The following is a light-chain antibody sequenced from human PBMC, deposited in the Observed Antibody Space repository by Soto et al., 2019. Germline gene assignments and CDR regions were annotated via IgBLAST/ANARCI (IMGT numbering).Light chain of an antibody. V-gene: IGKV3-11*01. Sequence: EIVLTQSPATLSLSPGERATLSCRASQSVSSYLAWYQQKPGQAPRLLIYDASNRATGIPARFSGSGSGTAFTLTISSLEPEDFAVDYCQQRSNWPRYTFGQGTKLEIK. CDR2: DAS. CDR3: QQRSNWPRYT. J-gene: IGKJ2*01. CDR1: QSVSSY.